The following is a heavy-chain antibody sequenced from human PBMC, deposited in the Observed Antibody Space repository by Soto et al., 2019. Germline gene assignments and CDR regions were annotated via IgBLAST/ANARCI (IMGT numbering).Heavy chain of an antibody. J-gene: IGHJ4*02. CDR1: GFTFSSHA. CDR3: AKEVGIAGADTRGDFDY. Sequence: QLLESGGGLVQPGGSVRLSCAASGFTFSSHAMSWVRQAPGKGLEWVSGISGSGGATYYADSVKGRFTISRDNSKNTLFLQMDSLRAEDTAVYYCAKEVGIAGADTRGDFDYWGQGTLVTVSS. V-gene: IGHV3-23*01. D-gene: IGHD6-13*01. CDR2: ISGSGGAT.